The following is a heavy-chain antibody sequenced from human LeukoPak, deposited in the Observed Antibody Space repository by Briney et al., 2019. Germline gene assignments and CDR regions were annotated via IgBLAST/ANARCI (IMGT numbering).Heavy chain of an antibody. CDR2: INHSGST. V-gene: IGHV4-34*01. J-gene: IGHJ4*02. CDR1: GGSFSGYY. Sequence: SETLSLTCAVYGGSFSGYYWSWIRQPPGKGLEWIGEINHSGSTNYNPSLKSRVTISVDTSKNQFSLKLSSVTAADTAVYYCAIGRIAALDYWGQGTLVTVSS. D-gene: IGHD6-13*01. CDR3: AIGRIAALDY.